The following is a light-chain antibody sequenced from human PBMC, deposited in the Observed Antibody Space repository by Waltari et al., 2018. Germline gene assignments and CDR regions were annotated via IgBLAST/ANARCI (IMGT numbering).Light chain of an antibody. Sequence: QSALTQTAPVSGSPGQSITISCSGTGSDVGSYNLVSWYQQHPGKAPKLIIYEVNMRPSGVSDRFSGSKSGVTASLTISGLQAEDEAVYSCCSFATNSIVIFGGGTKLTVL. CDR1: GSDVGSYNL. V-gene: IGLV2-23*02. CDR3: CSFATNSIVI. J-gene: IGLJ2*01. CDR2: EVN.